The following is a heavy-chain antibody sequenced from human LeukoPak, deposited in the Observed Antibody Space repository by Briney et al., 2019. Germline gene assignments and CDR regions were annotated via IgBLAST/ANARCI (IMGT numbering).Heavy chain of an antibody. J-gene: IGHJ3*02. CDR1: GVSISSSSYY. CDR2: ISYSGST. CDR3: ASGALVVEHAFDI. D-gene: IGHD2-15*01. V-gene: IGHV4-39*07. Sequence: SETLSLTCTVSGVSISSSSYYWGWIRQPPGKGLEWIASISYSGSTYYNPSLKSRVTISVDTSKNQCSLKLSSVTAADTAVYYCASGALVVEHAFDIWGQGTMVTVSS.